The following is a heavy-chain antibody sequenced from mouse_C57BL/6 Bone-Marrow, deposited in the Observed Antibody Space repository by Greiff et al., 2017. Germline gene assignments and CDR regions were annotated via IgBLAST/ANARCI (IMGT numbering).Heavy chain of an antibody. CDR3: ARVDYGSSGAWFAY. Sequence: EVKVVESGGGLVKPGGSLKLSCAASGFTFSDYGMHWVRQAPEKGLEWVAYISSGSSTIYYADTVKGRFTISRDNAKNTLFLQMTSLRSEDTAMYYCARVDYGSSGAWFAYWGQGTLVTVSA. J-gene: IGHJ3*01. CDR1: GFTFSDYG. D-gene: IGHD1-1*01. V-gene: IGHV5-17*01. CDR2: ISSGSSTI.